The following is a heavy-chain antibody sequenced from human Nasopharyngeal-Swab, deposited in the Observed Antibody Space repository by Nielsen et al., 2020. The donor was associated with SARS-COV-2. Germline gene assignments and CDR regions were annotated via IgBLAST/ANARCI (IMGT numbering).Heavy chain of an antibody. CDR3: AAAYYDILTGLDYYYYYGMDV. J-gene: IGHJ6*02. CDR1: GFTFTSSA. D-gene: IGHD3-9*01. V-gene: IGHV1-58*02. Sequence: SVKVSCKASGFTFTSSAMQWVRQARGQRLAGVGWVVVGSGNTNYAQKFQERVTITRDMSTSTAYMELSSLRSEDTAVYYCAAAYYDILTGLDYYYYYGMDVWGQGTTVTVSS. CDR2: VVVGSGNT.